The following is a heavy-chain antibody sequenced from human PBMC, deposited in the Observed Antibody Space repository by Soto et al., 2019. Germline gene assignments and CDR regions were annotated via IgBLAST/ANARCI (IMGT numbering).Heavy chain of an antibody. CDR1: AFTVYY. CDR3: ALERQLNSPSDGFDI. V-gene: IGHV1-2*02. Sequence: GASVKVSCKASAFTVYYLHWVRQAPGQGLEWMGRINPNTGVTDYAQRFQGRVTMTSDTSITTAFMDLSNVDFDDTAVYYCALERQLNSPSDGFDICGQRTMVTVSS. CDR2: INPNTGVT. D-gene: IGHD6-13*01. J-gene: IGHJ3*02.